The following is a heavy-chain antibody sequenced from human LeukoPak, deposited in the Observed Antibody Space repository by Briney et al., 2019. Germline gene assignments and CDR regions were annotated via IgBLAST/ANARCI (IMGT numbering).Heavy chain of an antibody. V-gene: IGHV4-59*01. CDR3: ARVFDSGSQAYFYYMDV. J-gene: IGHJ6*03. CDR1: GGSIRGYY. CDR2: IYSSGST. D-gene: IGHD3-10*01. Sequence: PSETLSLTCNVSGGSIRGYYWSWIRQPPGKGLEWIGYIYSSGSTNYNPSLRSRVTMSVDTSKNQFPLKVSSVTAADTAVYYCARVFDSGSQAYFYYMDVWGKGTTVTISS.